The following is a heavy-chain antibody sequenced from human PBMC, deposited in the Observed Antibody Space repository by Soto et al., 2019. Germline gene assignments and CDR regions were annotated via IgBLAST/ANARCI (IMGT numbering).Heavy chain of an antibody. V-gene: IGHV4-39*01. CDR2: IYYSGST. D-gene: IGHD3-10*01. CDR1: GGSISSSSHY. J-gene: IGHJ4*02. Sequence: SETLSLTCSVSGGSISSSSHYWGWIRQPPGKGLEWIGTIYYSGSTYYSPSLKRRVAISVDTSKNQFSLKLTSVTAADTAVYYCARQEYGSGSYYDFDYWGQGTLVTVS. CDR3: ARQEYGSGSYYDFDY.